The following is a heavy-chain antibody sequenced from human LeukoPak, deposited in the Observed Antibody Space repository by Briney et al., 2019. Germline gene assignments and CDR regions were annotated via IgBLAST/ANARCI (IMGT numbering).Heavy chain of an antibody. V-gene: IGHV3-48*02. D-gene: IGHD3-16*02. Sequence: GGSLRLSCAASGFTFSSYSMNWVRQAPGKGLEWVSYISSSSSTIYYADSVKGRFTISRDNAKNSPYLQMNSLRDEDTAVYYCARALYDYVWGSYRSNWFDPWGQGTLVTVSS. CDR3: ARALYDYVWGSYRSNWFDP. CDR2: ISSSSSTI. CDR1: GFTFSSYS. J-gene: IGHJ5*02.